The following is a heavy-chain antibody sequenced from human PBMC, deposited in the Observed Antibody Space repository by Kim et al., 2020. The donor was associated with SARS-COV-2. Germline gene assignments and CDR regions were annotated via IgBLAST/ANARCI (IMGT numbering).Heavy chain of an antibody. CDR3: ARASRSEAPRFDY. V-gene: IGHV4-31*03. CDR2: IYYSGST. J-gene: IGHJ4*02. CDR1: GGSISSGGYY. Sequence: SETLSLTCTVSGGSISSGGYYWSWIRQHPGKGLEWIGYIYYSGSTYYNPSLKSRVTISVDTSKNQFSLKLSSVTAADTAVYYCARASRSEAPRFDYWGQGTLVTVSS.